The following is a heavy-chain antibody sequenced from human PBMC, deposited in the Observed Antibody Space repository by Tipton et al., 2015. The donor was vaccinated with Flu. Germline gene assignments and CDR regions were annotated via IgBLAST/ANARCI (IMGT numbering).Heavy chain of an antibody. Sequence: TLSLTCTVSGGSLNTGAYYWAWIRQTPGKGLEWIGSAFYGGATYYTPSLKGRVTFSADASKNLFSLKMHSVTAADAAVYYCARESGGFDFQHFIGVDVWGHGTTVTVSS. CDR3: ARESGGFDFQHFIGVDV. J-gene: IGHJ6*02. D-gene: IGHD5-12*01. CDR2: AFYGGAT. CDR1: GGSLNTGAYY. V-gene: IGHV4-39*07.